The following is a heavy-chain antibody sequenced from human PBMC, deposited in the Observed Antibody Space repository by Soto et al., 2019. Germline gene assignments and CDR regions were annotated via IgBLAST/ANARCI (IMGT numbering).Heavy chain of an antibody. D-gene: IGHD6-19*01. V-gene: IGHV3-23*01. Sequence: PGGSLRLSCAVSGFTFSNYAISWVRQAPGKGLEWVSIISGGGDTSYYADSVKGRFTISRDNSRNTLYLQMNSLRAGDSAKYYCAKEGTSGLSYFYYWGPGTLVTVSS. CDR3: AKEGTSGLSYFYY. J-gene: IGHJ4*02. CDR1: GFTFSNYA. CDR2: ISGGGDTS.